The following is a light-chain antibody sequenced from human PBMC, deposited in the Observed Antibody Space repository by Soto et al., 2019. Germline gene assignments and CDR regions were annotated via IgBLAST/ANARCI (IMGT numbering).Light chain of an antibody. Sequence: QSALTQPASVSGSPGQSITISCTGTSSDVGGYNYVSWYQQHPGKAPKLMIYEVSNRPSGVSNRFSGSKSGNTASLTISGLQAEDEADYYCSSYKSSSRHVVFGGGTKLTVL. V-gene: IGLV2-14*01. CDR2: EVS. J-gene: IGLJ2*01. CDR3: SSYKSSSRHVV. CDR1: SSDVGGYNY.